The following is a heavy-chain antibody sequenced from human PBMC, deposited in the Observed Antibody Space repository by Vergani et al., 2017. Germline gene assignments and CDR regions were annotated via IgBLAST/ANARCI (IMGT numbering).Heavy chain of an antibody. CDR2: IYYSVST. J-gene: IGHJ5*02. CDR3: ARHGDIVLVPAADANWFDP. Sequence: QLQLQESGPGLVKPSETLSLTCTVSGGSISSSSYYWGWIRQPPGKGLDWIGSIYYSVSTYYTPSRNSRVTISVDTSKNQFSLKLSSVTAADTAVYYCARHGDIVLVPAADANWFDPWGQGTLVTVSS. D-gene: IGHD2-2*01. CDR1: GGSISSSSYY. V-gene: IGHV4-39*01.